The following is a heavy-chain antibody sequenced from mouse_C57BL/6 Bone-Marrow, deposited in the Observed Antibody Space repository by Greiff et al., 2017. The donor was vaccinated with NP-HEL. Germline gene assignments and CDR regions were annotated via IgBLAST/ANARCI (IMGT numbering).Heavy chain of an antibody. CDR2: INSDGGSP. D-gene: IGHD4-1*01. Sequence: EVMLVESGGGLVQPGESLQLSCESNEYEFPSHDMSWVRKTPEKRLELVAAINSDGGSPYYPDTMERRFIISRDNTKKTLYLQMSSLRSKDTALYYCARQRGLANWDWYFDVWGTGTTVTVSS. CDR1: EYEFPSHD. V-gene: IGHV5-2*01. CDR3: ARQRGLANWDWYFDV. J-gene: IGHJ1*03.